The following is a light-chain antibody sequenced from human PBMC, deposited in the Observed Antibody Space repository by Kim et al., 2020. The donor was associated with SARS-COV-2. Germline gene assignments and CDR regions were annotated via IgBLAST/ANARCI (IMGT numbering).Light chain of an antibody. CDR2: GAS. J-gene: IGKJ1*01. CDR1: QSVSSNY. V-gene: IGKV3-20*01. Sequence: SPGERATISCRASQSVSSNYLAWYQRKPGQGPRLLIYGASSRAAGIPDRFSGSGSGTDFTLTISRLDPEDFAVYYCQQYGSSPPTFGQGTKVDIK. CDR3: QQYGSSPPT.